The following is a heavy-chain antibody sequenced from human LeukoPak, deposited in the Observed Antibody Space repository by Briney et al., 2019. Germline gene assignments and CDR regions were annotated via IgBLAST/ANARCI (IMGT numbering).Heavy chain of an antibody. D-gene: IGHD1-26*01. CDR2: ISSSSSTI. V-gene: IGHV3-48*04. Sequence: GGSLRLSCAASGFTFSSYSMNWVRQAPGKGLEWVSYISSSSSTIYYADSVKGRFTISRDNAKNSLYLQMNSLRAEDTAVYYCAGGATYYYYGMDVWGQGTTVTVSS. J-gene: IGHJ6*02. CDR3: AGGATYYYYGMDV. CDR1: GFTFSSYS.